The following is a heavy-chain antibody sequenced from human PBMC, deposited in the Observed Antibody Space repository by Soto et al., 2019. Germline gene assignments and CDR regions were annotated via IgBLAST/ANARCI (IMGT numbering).Heavy chain of an antibody. D-gene: IGHD6-25*01. Sequence: QVQLQESSPGLVKPSETLSLTCTVSGGSLSSYYWTWIRQSPGKGLEWIGYVYFSGNTNYNPSLKSRVTISIDTSKNQFSLRLASVTAADTAFYYCGSVRPSGYVLSWGQGTLVTVSS. CDR2: VYFSGNT. J-gene: IGHJ5*02. CDR3: GSVRPSGYVLS. V-gene: IGHV4-59*01. CDR1: GGSLSSYY.